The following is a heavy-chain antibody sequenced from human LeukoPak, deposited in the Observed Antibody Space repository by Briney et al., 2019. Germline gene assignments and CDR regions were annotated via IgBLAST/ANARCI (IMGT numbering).Heavy chain of an antibody. V-gene: IGHV3-48*01. D-gene: IGHD6-6*01. CDR1: GFTFSSYS. CDR2: ISSSSSTI. J-gene: IGHJ4*02. Sequence: PGGSLRLSCAASGFTFSSYSMNWVRQAPGKGLEWVSYISSSSSTIYYADSVKGRFTISRDNAKNSLYLQMNSLRAEDTAVYYCARDGASSSCGFEYWGQGITVTVSS. CDR3: ARDGASSSCGFEY.